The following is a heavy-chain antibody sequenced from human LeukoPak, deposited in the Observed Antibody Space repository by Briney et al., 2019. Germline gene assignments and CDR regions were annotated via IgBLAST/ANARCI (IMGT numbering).Heavy chain of an antibody. CDR3: AKRPRDSSGYYLGAFDG. D-gene: IGHD3-22*01. Sequence: GGSLRLSCTASGFTFSTYAMTWVRQAPGKGLDWVSGIGASGADTYYADSARGRFTVSRDNSKNTLYLQMSSLRADDTAVYFCAKRPRDSSGYYLGAFDGWGQGTTVTVSS. V-gene: IGHV3-23*01. J-gene: IGHJ3*01. CDR2: IGASGADT. CDR1: GFTFSTYA.